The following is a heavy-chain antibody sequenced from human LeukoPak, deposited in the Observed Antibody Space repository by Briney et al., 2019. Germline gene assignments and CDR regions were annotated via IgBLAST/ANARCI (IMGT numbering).Heavy chain of an antibody. CDR3: ARDFFGITNSWYYFDY. CDR1: GVTFSVYY. J-gene: IGHJ4*02. V-gene: IGHV3-11*01. D-gene: IGHD6-13*01. Sequence: GGSLRLSCAASGVTFSVYYMSWIRQAPGKGLECVSFISSSGNTIYADSVKGRFTISRDNAKNSLYLQMNSLRAEDTAVYYCARDFFGITNSWYYFDYWGQGTLVTVSS. CDR2: ISSSGNTI.